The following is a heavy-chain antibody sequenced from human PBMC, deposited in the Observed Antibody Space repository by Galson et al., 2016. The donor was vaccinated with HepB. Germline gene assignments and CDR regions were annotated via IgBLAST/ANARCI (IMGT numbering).Heavy chain of an antibody. CDR1: EYTFSYYF. V-gene: IGHV1-46*01. CDR2: IDPSGGST. D-gene: IGHD1-1*01. Sequence: SVKVSCKASEYTFSYYFIHWVRQAPGQGLEWMGIIDPSGGSTKSAQKFQGRLSMTRDTSTSTVYMDLSGLTFEDTAVYYCVGWTTTRGHWGQGTLVTVSS. CDR3: VGWTTTRGH. J-gene: IGHJ4*01.